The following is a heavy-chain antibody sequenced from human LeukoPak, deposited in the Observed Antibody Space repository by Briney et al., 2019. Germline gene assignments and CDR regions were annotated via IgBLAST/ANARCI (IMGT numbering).Heavy chain of an antibody. V-gene: IGHV3-23*01. J-gene: IGHJ3*02. CDR2: IATRDDTT. CDR1: GFTLSNYA. Sequence: GGSLRPSCGGSGFTLSNYAMTWVRQAPGRGLEWVSSIATRDDTTFYADSVRGRFTISRDNSKNTLDLQMNSLRAEDTAVYYCARETVTNHDAFDIWGQGAMVTVSS. D-gene: IGHD4-11*01. CDR3: ARETVTNHDAFDI.